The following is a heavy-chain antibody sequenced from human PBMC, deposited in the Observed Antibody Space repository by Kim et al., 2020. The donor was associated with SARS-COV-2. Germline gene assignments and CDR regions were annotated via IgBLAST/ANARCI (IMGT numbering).Heavy chain of an antibody. CDR2: IYYSGST. V-gene: IGHV4-59*01. D-gene: IGHD3-22*01. J-gene: IGHJ4*02. Sequence: SETLSLTCTVSGGSISSYYWSWIRQPPGKGLEWIGYIYYSGSTNYNPSLKSRVTISVDTSKNQFSLKLSSVTAADTAVYYCARVGDSSGYSLFDYWGQGT. CDR3: ARVGDSSGYSLFDY. CDR1: GGSISSYY.